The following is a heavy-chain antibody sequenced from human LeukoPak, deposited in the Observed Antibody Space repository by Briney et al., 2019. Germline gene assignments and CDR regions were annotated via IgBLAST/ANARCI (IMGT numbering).Heavy chain of an antibody. J-gene: IGHJ4*02. CDR1: GCTFSSYG. CDR2: ISYDGSNK. D-gene: IGHD5-24*01. Sequence: GGSLRLSCAACGCTFSSYGMHWGRQAPGKGLEWVAVISYDGSNKYYADSVKGRFTISRDNSKNTLYLQMNSLRAEDTAVYYCAKDHRWLQRLDYWGQGTLVTVSS. CDR3: AKDHRWLQRLDY. V-gene: IGHV3-30*18.